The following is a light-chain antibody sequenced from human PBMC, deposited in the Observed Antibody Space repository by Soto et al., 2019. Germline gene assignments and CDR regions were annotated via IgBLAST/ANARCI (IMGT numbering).Light chain of an antibody. V-gene: IGLV4-69*01. CDR3: QTWGTGIVV. CDR2: LNSDGSH. CDR1: SGHSSYA. Sequence: QPVLTQSPSASASLGASVKLTCTLSSGHSSYAIAWHQQQPEKGPRYLMKLNSDGSHSKGDGIPDRFSGSSSGAERYLTIPSRQSEDEADYYCQTWGTGIVVFGGGTKLTVL. J-gene: IGLJ2*01.